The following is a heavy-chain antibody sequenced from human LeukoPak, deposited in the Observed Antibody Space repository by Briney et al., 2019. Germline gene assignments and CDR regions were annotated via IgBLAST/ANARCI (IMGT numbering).Heavy chain of an antibody. CDR2: IYYSGST. D-gene: IGHD6-19*01. J-gene: IGHJ4*02. CDR3: ASSRSSSGWSLIDY. V-gene: IGHV4-59*01. CDR1: GGSITSYY. Sequence: SETLSLTCTVSGGSITSYYWSWIRQPPGKGLEWVGYIYYSGSTNYKPSLKRRVTISVDTSKNQFSLKVSSVTAADTAVYYCASSRSSSGWSLIDYWGQGALVTVSS.